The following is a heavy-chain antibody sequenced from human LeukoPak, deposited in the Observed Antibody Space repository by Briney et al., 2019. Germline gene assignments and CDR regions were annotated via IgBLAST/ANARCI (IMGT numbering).Heavy chain of an antibody. CDR3: ARVSAVTSLWYFDL. J-gene: IGHJ2*01. CDR1: GGSISSYY. D-gene: IGHD4-17*01. Sequence: PSETLSLTCTVSGGSISSYYWSWIREPPGKGLEWIGYIYYSGSTNYNPSLKSRVTISVDTSKNQFSLKLSSVTAADTAVYYCARVSAVTSLWYFDLWGRGTLVTVSS. V-gene: IGHV4-59*12. CDR2: IYYSGST.